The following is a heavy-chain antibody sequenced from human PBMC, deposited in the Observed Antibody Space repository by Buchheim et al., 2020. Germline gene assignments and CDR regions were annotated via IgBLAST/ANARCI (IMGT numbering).Heavy chain of an antibody. CDR2: ISYDGSNK. CDR1: GFTFSSYA. V-gene: IGHV3-30-3*01. CDR3: ARGGGYPGPFQH. J-gene: IGHJ1*01. Sequence: QVQLVESGGGVVQPGRSLRLSCAASGFTFSSYAMHWVRQAPGKGLEWVAVISYDGSNKYYADSVKGRFTISRDNSKNTLYLQMNSLRAEDTAVYYCARGGGYPGPFQHWGQGTL. D-gene: IGHD2-15*01.